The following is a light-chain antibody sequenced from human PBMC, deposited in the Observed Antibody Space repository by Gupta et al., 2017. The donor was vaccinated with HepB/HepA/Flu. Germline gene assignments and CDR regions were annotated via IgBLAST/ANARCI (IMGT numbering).Light chain of an antibody. Sequence: QPVFTQPPSVSAAPGQKVTISCLGSSSNIGNNHVSWYQHVPGTAPRLLNYENNERPSGIPARFSGSKAGTSATLGITGLQTGDEADYYCATGDDSVTAGEMVFGGGTKVTVL. CDR1: SSNIGNNH. CDR3: ATGDDSVTAGEMV. V-gene: IGLV1-51*02. J-gene: IGLJ2*01. CDR2: ENN.